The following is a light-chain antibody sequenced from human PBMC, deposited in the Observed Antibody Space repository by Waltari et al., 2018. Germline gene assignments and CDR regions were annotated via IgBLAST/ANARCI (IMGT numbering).Light chain of an antibody. Sequence: QSVLTQPASVSGSPGQSIPISCPGTNSDVGGYNYVSWYQQYPGKAPRLMIYDVTKRPSGVSNRFSGSKSGNTASLTISGLQAEDEADYYCSSYTSSGTLRIFGGGTKVTAL. J-gene: IGLJ2*01. V-gene: IGLV2-14*01. CDR1: NSDVGGYNY. CDR3: SSYTSSGTLRI. CDR2: DVT.